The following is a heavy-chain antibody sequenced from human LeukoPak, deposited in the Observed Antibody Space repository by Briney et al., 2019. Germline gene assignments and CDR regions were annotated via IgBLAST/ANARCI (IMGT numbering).Heavy chain of an antibody. CDR2: IYYSGST. CDR1: GGSISSGGYY. V-gene: IGHV4-31*03. Sequence: SQTLSLTCTVSGGSISSGGYYWSWIRQHPGKGLEWIGYIYYSGSTYYNPSLKSRVTISVDTSKNQFSLKLSSVTAADTAVDYCARLDDSSGSTLDYWGQGTLVTVSS. CDR3: ARLDDSSGSTLDY. D-gene: IGHD3-22*01. J-gene: IGHJ4*02.